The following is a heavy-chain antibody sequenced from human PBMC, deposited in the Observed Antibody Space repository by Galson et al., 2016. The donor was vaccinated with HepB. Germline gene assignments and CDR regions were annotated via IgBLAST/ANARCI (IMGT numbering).Heavy chain of an antibody. J-gene: IGHJ4*02. CDR1: GYTFTEYF. V-gene: IGHV1-2*02. D-gene: IGHD2-2*03. Sequence: SVKVSCKASGYTFTEYFIHWVRQAPGQGLEWMGWISPSTGGTNSAQKFQGRVTMTRDTSISTACMELSRLRSDDSAVYYCARSRAFGYCTSTTCPSFAYWGQGTLVTVSS. CDR3: ARSRAFGYCTSTTCPSFAY. CDR2: ISPSTGGT.